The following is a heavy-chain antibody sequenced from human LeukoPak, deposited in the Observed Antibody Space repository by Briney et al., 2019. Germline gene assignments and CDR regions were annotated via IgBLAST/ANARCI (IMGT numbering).Heavy chain of an antibody. CDR2: IYYSGTT. Sequence: PSETLSLTGTGSGGSISSYYWSWIRQPPGKGLEWIGYIYYSGTTEYDPSLMSRVTISVDTSKNQFSLKLSSVTAADTAVYYCARVRSSSSLSPWYFDLWGRGTLVTVSS. J-gene: IGHJ2*01. CDR1: GGSISSYY. CDR3: ARVRSSSSLSPWYFDL. D-gene: IGHD6-13*01. V-gene: IGHV4-59*01.